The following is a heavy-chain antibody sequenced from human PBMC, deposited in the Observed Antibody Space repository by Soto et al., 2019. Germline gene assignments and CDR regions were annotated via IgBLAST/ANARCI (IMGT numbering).Heavy chain of an antibody. CDR2: IYYSGST. Sequence: SETLSLTCTVSGGSISSYFWSWIRQPPGKGLKWIGYIYYSGSTNYTPSLESRVKILVETSKNQFSLKLSYVTAADTAIYYFSRFGYFSGGSCYSRRDFYYYYMDVWGTGTTVTVSS. V-gene: IGHV4-59*01. D-gene: IGHD2-15*01. CDR3: SRFGYFSGGSCYSRRDFYYYYMDV. J-gene: IGHJ6*03. CDR1: GGSISSYF.